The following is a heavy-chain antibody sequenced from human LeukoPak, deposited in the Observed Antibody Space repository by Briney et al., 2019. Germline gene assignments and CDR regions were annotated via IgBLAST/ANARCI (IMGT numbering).Heavy chain of an antibody. D-gene: IGHD2-2*01. V-gene: IGHV1-3*01. CDR1: GYTFTSYL. CDR2: INVGNDNT. J-gene: IGHJ3*02. CDR3: ARGDQDAFDI. Sequence: ASVKVSCKASGYTFTSYLIHWVRQAPGQRLEWMGWINVGNDNTKYSQNFQGRVTITRDTSASTAYMELSSLRSEDTAVYYCARGDQDAFDIWGQGTMVTVSS.